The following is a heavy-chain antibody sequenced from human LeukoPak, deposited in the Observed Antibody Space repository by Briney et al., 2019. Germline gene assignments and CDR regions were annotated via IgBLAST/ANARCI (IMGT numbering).Heavy chain of an antibody. CDR2: INPNSGGT. CDR1: GYTFTGYY. Sequence: ASVKVSCKASGYTFTGYYMHWVRQAPGQGLEWMGWINPNSGGTNYAQKFQGRVTMTRDTSISTAYMELSRLRSDDTAVYYCARGYYYDSSGYYFWGQGTLVTVSS. CDR3: ARGYYYDSSGYYF. D-gene: IGHD3-22*01. J-gene: IGHJ4*02. V-gene: IGHV1-2*02.